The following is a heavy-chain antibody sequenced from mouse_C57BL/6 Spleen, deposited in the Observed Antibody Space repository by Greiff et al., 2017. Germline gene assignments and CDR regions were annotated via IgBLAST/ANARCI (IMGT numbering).Heavy chain of an antibody. CDR1: GYTFTSYW. CDR3: ARDWADY. Sequence: QVQLQQPGAELVRPGTSVKLSCKASGYTFTSYWMHWVKQRPGQGLEWIGVIDPSDSYTNYNQKFKGKATLTVDTSSNTAYLQLSSLTSEDTAVYYCARDWADYWGQGTTLTVSS. J-gene: IGHJ2*01. D-gene: IGHD4-1*01. CDR2: IDPSDSYT. V-gene: IGHV1-59*01.